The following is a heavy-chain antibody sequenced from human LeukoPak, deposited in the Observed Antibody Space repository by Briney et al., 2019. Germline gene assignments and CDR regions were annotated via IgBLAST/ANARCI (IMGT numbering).Heavy chain of an antibody. CDR1: GFTFSSYG. J-gene: IGHJ4*02. Sequence: GGSLRLSCAASGFTFSSYGMHWVRQAPGKGLEWVAVIWYGGSNKYYADSVKGRFTISRDNSKNTLYLQMNSLRAEDTAVYYCARVADSSSLLYWGQGTLVTVSS. CDR3: ARVADSSSLLY. V-gene: IGHV3-33*08. D-gene: IGHD6-6*01. CDR2: IWYGGSNK.